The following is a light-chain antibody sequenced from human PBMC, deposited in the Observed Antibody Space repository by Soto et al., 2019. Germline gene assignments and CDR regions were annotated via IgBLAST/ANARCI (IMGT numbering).Light chain of an antibody. CDR2: DVI. CDR3: CSYAGSYTFV. V-gene: IGLV2-11*01. J-gene: IGLJ1*01. Sequence: QSVLTQPRSVSGSPGQSGTLSCTGTSSDVGGYNYVSWYQQHPGKAPKLMIYDVITRPSGVPDRFSGSKSGNTASLTISGLQAEDEADYYCCSYAGSYTFVFGTGTKLTVL. CDR1: SSDVGGYNY.